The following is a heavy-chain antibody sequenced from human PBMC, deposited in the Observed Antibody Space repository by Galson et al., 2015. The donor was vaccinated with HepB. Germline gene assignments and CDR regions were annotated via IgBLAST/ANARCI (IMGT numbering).Heavy chain of an antibody. CDR2: INPSGGST. V-gene: IGHV1-46*03. J-gene: IGHJ3*02. CDR1: GYTFINYY. D-gene: IGHD6-13*01. Sequence: SVKVSCKASGYTFINYYIHWVRRAPGQGLEWMGIINPSGGSTTYAQKFQGRLTMTRDTSTNTVYMELSSLSSEDTAVYYCVRFGSWYEDAFDIWGHGTMVTVSS. CDR3: VRFGSWYEDAFDI.